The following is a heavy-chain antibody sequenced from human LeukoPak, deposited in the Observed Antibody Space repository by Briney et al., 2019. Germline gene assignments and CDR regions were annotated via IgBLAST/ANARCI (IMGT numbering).Heavy chain of an antibody. D-gene: IGHD4-23*01. J-gene: IGHJ4*02. Sequence: PSETLSLTCTVSGGSISNYYWSWIRQPPGKGLEWIGHIYYSGSTYYNPSLKSRVTLSADTSKNHFSLKLTSVTAADTAVYYCARYGSYGGGAQDWGQGTLVTVSS. CDR3: ARYGSYGGGAQD. CDR2: IYYSGST. CDR1: GGSISNYY. V-gene: IGHV4-59*08.